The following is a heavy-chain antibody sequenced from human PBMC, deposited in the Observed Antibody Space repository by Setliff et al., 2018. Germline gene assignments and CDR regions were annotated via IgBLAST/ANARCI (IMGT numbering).Heavy chain of an antibody. J-gene: IGHJ4*01. CDR2: IWHDGGNK. Sequence: LRLSCAASGFTFSTYRMHWVRQAPGKGLEWVAVIWHDGGNKYHADSVKGRFTISRDNSKNTLFLQMSSLRAADTAVYYCVKGTNVVMVYTGFDHWGQGTLVTVSS. D-gene: IGHD2-8*01. CDR3: VKGTNVVMVYTGFDH. CDR1: GFTFSTYR. V-gene: IGHV3-33*06.